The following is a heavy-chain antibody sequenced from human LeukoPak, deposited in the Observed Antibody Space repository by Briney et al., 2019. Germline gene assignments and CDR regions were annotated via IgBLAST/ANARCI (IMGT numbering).Heavy chain of an antibody. D-gene: IGHD3-9*01. Sequence: GGALMLSCAAPGFTFSDHYMDWVRQAPGKGLEWVGRTRYKANSYTTEYAASVIGRFTISRDDSKNSLYLQMNSLKTEDAAVYYCARVNYDILTGYYLFDYWGQGTLVTVSS. CDR2: TRYKANSYTT. J-gene: IGHJ4*02. CDR3: ARVNYDILTGYYLFDY. CDR1: GFTFSDHY. V-gene: IGHV3-72*01.